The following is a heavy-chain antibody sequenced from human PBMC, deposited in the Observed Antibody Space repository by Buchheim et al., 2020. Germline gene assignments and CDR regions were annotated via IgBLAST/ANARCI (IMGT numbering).Heavy chain of an antibody. D-gene: IGHD3-22*01. Sequence: EVQLVESGGGLVQPGGSLRLSCAASGFTFSSYSMNWVRQAPGKGLEWVSYISSSSSTIYYADSVKGRFTISRDNAKNSLYLQMNSLRAEDTAVYYCARDQVGYYDSSGYSPYYYYYMDVWGKGTT. J-gene: IGHJ6*03. V-gene: IGHV3-48*01. CDR1: GFTFSSYS. CDR2: ISSSSSTI. CDR3: ARDQVGYYDSSGYSPYYYYYMDV.